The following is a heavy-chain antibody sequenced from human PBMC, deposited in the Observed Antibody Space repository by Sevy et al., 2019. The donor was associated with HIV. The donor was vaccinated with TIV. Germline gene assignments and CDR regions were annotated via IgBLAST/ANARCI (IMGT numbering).Heavy chain of an antibody. J-gene: IGHJ4*02. V-gene: IGHV3-23*01. Sequence: GGSLRLSCMTSGFTFTRYTMTWVRQDPGKGLEWVSTFCFGDGKMYYADSVKGRFTFSRDISKNTVYLQMNSLRADDTAVYYCAREGCTKPHDYWGQGTLVTVSS. CDR1: GFTFTRYT. D-gene: IGHD2-8*01. CDR3: AREGCTKPHDY. CDR2: FCFGDGKM.